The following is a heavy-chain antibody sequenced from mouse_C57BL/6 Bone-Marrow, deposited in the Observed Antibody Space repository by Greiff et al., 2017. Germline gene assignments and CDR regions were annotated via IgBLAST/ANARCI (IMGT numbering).Heavy chain of an antibody. CDR3: ERHERGQSWFAY. V-gene: IGHV5-2*01. CDR2: INSDGGST. J-gene: IGHJ3*01. CDR1: EYEFPSHD. Sequence: EVQGVESGGGLVQPGESLKLSCESNEYEFPSHDMSWVRKTPEKRLELVAAINSDGGSTYYPDTMERRFIISRDNTKKTLYLQMSSLRSEDAASYYCERHERGQSWFAYWGQGTLVTVSA. D-gene: IGHD3-3*01.